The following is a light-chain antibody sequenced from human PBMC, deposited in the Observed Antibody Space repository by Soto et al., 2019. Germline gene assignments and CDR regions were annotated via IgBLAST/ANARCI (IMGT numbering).Light chain of an antibody. CDR1: QSVSSN. CDR3: QQYNNWPVT. V-gene: IGKV3-15*01. Sequence: EIVMTQSPATLSVSPGERANLSCRASQSVSSNLAWYQQKPGQAPRLLIYGASTRATAIPARFSGSGSGTEFTLTISSLQSEDFAVYYCQQYNNWPVTFGQGTKVDIK. J-gene: IGKJ1*01. CDR2: GAS.